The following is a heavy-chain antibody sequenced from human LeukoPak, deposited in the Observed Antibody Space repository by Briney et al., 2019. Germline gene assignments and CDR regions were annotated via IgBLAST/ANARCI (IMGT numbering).Heavy chain of an antibody. J-gene: IGHJ5*02. V-gene: IGHV1-2*02. CDR3: ARYMGRYCSSTSCYSWFDP. D-gene: IGHD2-2*02. CDR2: INPNSGGT. CDR1: GYTFTGYY. Sequence: ASVKVSCKASGYTFTGYYMHWVRQAPGQGLEGMGWINPNSGGTNYGQKFQGRVTMTGDTSISKAYMELSRLRSDDTAVYYCARYMGRYCSSTSCYSWFDPWGQGTLVTVSS.